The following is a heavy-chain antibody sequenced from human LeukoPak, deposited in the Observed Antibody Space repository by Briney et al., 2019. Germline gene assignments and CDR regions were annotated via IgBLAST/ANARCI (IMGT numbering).Heavy chain of an antibody. D-gene: IGHD5-12*01. Sequence: PGGSLRLSCAASGFTFSSYWMSWVRQAPGKGLEWVANIKQDGSEKYYVDSVKGRFTISRDNAKNTLYLQMNSLRAEDTAVYYCARDPATAENIPTRGHNWFDPWGQGTLVTVSS. CDR2: IKQDGSEK. V-gene: IGHV3-7*01. CDR3: ARDPATAENIPTRGHNWFDP. CDR1: GFTFSSYW. J-gene: IGHJ5*02.